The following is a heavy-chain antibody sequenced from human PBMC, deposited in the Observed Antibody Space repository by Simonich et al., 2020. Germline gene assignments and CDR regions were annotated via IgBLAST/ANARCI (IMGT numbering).Heavy chain of an antibody. CDR2: INSAWRST. CDR3: ARNRLDY. CDR1: GFTFSSYG. Sequence: EVQLVESGGGLVQPGGSLRISCAASGFTFSSYGMPWVRQAPGKGLVWGSRINSAWRSTSYADSVKGRFTISRDNAKNTLYLQMNSLRAEDTAVYYCARNRLDYWGQGTLVTVSS. J-gene: IGHJ4*02. V-gene: IGHV3-74*01.